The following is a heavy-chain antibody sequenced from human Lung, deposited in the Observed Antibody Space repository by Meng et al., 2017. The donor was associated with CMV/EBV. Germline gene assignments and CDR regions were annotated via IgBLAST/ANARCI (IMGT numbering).Heavy chain of an antibody. J-gene: IGHJ3*02. V-gene: IGHV5-51*01. CDR3: ARNLQGGAFDI. CDR1: GYSFTSYW. CDR2: IYPGDSDT. Sequence: GGSLRLXCKGSGYSFTSYWIGWVRQMPGKGLEWMGIIYPGDSDTRYSPSFQGQVTISADKSISTAYLQWSSLKASDTAMYYCARNLQGGAFDIWGQGPMVTVSS. D-gene: IGHD1-26*01.